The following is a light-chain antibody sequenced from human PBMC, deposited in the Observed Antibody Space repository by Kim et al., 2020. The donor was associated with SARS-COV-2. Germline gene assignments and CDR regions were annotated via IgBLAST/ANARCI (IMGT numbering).Light chain of an antibody. Sequence: ASVKLTCTLSSGHSSYAIAWHQQQPEKGPRYLMKLNSDGSHSKGDGIPDRFSGSSSGAERYLTSSSLQSEDEADYYCQTWDTGIQVFGGGTQLTVL. CDR3: QTWDTGIQV. J-gene: IGLJ3*02. V-gene: IGLV4-69*01. CDR2: LNSDGSH. CDR1: SGHSSYA.